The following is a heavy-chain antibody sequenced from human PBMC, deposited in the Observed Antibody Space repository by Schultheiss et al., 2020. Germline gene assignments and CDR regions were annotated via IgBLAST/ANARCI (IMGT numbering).Heavy chain of an antibody. Sequence: GGSLRLSCAASGFAFSRSAMHWVRQAPGKGLDWVAVISYDGSNKYYADSVKGRFTISRHNSKNTLYLQMNSLRAEDTAVYYCASVTKNYYDSSAAFDIWGQGTMVTVSS. V-gene: IGHV3-30*01. CDR1: GFAFSRSA. J-gene: IGHJ3*02. CDR3: ASVTKNYYDSSAAFDI. D-gene: IGHD3-22*01. CDR2: ISYDGSNK.